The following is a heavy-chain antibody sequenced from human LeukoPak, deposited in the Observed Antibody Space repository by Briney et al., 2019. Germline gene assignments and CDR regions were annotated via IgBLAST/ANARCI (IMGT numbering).Heavy chain of an antibody. CDR3: ARGRDDYTWIFDY. CDR1: GGSISSYY. CDR2: IYYSGST. V-gene: IGHV4-59*01. Sequence: SETLSLTCTVSGGSISSYYWNWIRQPPGKGLEWIGYIYYSGSTNYNPSLKSRVTILVDTSKNHFSLKLSSVTAADTAVYYCARGRDDYTWIFDYWGQGTLATVSS. J-gene: IGHJ4*01. D-gene: IGHD4-11*01.